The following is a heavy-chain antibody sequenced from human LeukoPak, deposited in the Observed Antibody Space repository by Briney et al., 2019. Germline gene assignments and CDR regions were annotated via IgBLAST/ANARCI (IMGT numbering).Heavy chain of an antibody. D-gene: IGHD1-1*01. J-gene: IGHJ6*04. Sequence: GASVKVCCKASGYTFTSYDISWVRQAPGQGLEWMGWISAYNGNTNYAQKLQGRVTMTTDTSTSTAYMELRSLRSDDTAVYYCARDRTYYYYYGMDVWGKGTTVTVSS. V-gene: IGHV1-18*04. CDR2: ISAYNGNT. CDR3: ARDRTYYYYYGMDV. CDR1: GYTFTSYD.